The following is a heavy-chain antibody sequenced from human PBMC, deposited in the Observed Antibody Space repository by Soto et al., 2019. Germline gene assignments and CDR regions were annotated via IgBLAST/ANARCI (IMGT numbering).Heavy chain of an antibody. CDR3: ARVQWFGESEGAFDI. V-gene: IGHV4-39*01. J-gene: IGHJ3*02. CDR2: IYYSGST. D-gene: IGHD3-10*01. CDR1: GGSISSSSYY. Sequence: SETLSLTCTVSGGSISSSSYYWGWIRQPPGKGLEWIGSIYYSGSTYYNPSLKSRVTISVDTSKNQFSLKLSSVTAADTAVYYCARVQWFGESEGAFDIWGQGTMVTVSS.